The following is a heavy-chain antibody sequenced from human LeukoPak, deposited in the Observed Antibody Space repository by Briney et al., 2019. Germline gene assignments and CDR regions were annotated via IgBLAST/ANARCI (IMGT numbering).Heavy chain of an antibody. V-gene: IGHV1-24*01. Sequence: ASVKVSCKVSGYTLTELSMHWVRQAPGKGLEWMGGFDPEDGETIYAQKFQGRVTMTEDTSTDTAYMELSSLRSEDTAVYYCATGSGCGGDCYSDYWGQGTLVTVSS. CDR3: ATGSGCGGDCYSDY. CDR1: GYTLTELS. CDR2: FDPEDGET. J-gene: IGHJ4*02. D-gene: IGHD2-21*02.